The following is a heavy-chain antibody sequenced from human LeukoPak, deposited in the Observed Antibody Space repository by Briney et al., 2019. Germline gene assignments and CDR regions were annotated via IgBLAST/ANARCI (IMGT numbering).Heavy chain of an antibody. CDR2: INTDGSST. J-gene: IGHJ4*02. Sequence: GGSLRLSCAASGFTFSSYWMHWVRQAPGKGLVWVSRINTDGSSTSYADSVKGRFTIFRDNAKNTLYLQMNSLRAEDTAVYYCATYVEMATIQDYWGQGTLVTVSS. CDR1: GFTFSSYW. D-gene: IGHD5-24*01. V-gene: IGHV3-74*01. CDR3: ATYVEMATIQDY.